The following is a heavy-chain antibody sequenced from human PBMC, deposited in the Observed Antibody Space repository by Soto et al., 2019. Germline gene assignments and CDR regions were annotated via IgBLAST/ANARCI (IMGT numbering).Heavy chain of an antibody. D-gene: IGHD3-22*01. CDR3: AKAGYYHTSGYYYYFHY. V-gene: IGHV3-30*18. CDR1: GFTFSSCG. J-gene: IGHJ4*02. CDR2: IAYDGSDI. Sequence: GGSLRLSCAASGFTFSSCGMHWVRQAPGKGLEWVAAIAYDGSDIHYVDSVKGRFTISRDNSKNTLYLQMNSPRPEDTAVYYCAKAGYYHTSGYYYYFHYWGQGTLVTVSS.